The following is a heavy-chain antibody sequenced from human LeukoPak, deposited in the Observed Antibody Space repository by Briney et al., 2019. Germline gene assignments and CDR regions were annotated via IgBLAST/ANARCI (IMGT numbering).Heavy chain of an antibody. CDR3: ARDGKWLTLYYFDY. CDR1: GDSITTNSYW. D-gene: IGHD3-22*01. CDR2: IYSSGNS. J-gene: IGHJ4*02. Sequence: PSETLSLTCSISGDSITTNSYWWGWIRQSPGKGLEWIGSIYSSGNSYYNPSLKSRVTMSVDTSKNQFSLKLSSVTAADTAVYYCARDGKWLTLYYFDYWGQGTLVTVSS. V-gene: IGHV4-39*07.